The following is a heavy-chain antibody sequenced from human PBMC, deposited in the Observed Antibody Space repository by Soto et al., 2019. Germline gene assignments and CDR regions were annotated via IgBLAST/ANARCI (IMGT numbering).Heavy chain of an antibody. CDR1: GGSVSSGSYY. CDR2: IYYSGST. J-gene: IGHJ5*02. D-gene: IGHD6-13*01. CDR3: ARSSLSSCRHPGIAAAGTLSWFDA. V-gene: IGHV4-61*01. Sequence: SETLSLTCTVSGGSVSSGSYYWTWIRQPPGKGLEWIGYIYYSGSTNYNPSLKSRVTISVDTSKNQVSLKLSSVTAADTAVYYCARSSLSSCRHPGIAAAGTLSWFDAWVQGTLVTVSS.